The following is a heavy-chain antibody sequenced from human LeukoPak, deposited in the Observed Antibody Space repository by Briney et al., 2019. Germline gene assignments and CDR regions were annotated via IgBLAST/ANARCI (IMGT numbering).Heavy chain of an antibody. V-gene: IGHV4-39*01. CDR3: ARRSRGVTGLDY. J-gene: IGHJ4*02. CDR1: GGSISSSSYY. Sequence: SETLSLTCTVSGGSISSSSYYWGWIRQPPGKGLEWIGSIYYSGSTYYNPSLKSRVTISVDTSKNQFSLKLSSVTAADTAVYYCARRSRGVTGLDYWGQGTLVTVSS. CDR2: IYYSGST. D-gene: IGHD3-10*01.